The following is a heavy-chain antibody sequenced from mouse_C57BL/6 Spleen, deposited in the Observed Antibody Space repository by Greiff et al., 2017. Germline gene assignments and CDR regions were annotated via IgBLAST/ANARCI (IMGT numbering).Heavy chain of an antibody. J-gene: IGHJ3*01. Sequence: QVQLQQSGAELVRPGASVKLSCKASGYTFTDYYINWVKQRPGQGLEWIARIYPGSGNTYYNEKFKGKATLTAEKSSSTAYMQLSSLTSEDSAVYFCARWGGNFAWFAYWGQGTLVTVSA. CDR3: ARWGGNFAWFAY. CDR1: GYTFTDYY. V-gene: IGHV1-76*01. D-gene: IGHD2-1*01. CDR2: IYPGSGNT.